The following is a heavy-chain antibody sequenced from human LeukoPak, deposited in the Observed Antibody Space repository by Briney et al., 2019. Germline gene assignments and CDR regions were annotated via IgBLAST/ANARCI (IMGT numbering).Heavy chain of an antibody. V-gene: IGHV1-2*02. CDR2: INPNNGAT. D-gene: IGHD4-17*01. CDR3: ARGRDYGDAIWFDP. Sequence: ASVKVSCKASGYTFTGYYMHWVRQAPGQGLEWMGWINPNNGATNYAQKFQGRVTMTRDTSISTAYMELSRLRSDDTAVYYCARGRDYGDAIWFDPWGQGTLVTVSS. J-gene: IGHJ5*02. CDR1: GYTFTGYY.